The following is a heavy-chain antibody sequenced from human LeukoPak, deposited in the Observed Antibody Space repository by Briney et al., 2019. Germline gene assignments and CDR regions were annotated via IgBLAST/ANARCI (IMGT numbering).Heavy chain of an antibody. V-gene: IGHV1-2*02. J-gene: IGHJ4*02. CDR1: GYTFTVYY. CDR2: INPNSGDT. Sequence: ASVTVSFTASGYTFTVYYMHWVRQAPGQGREWMGWINPNSGDTNYAEKFQGRVTMTRDTSISTAYMDLRRLRSDDTAVYYCARDYSSSSGYFDYWGQGTLDTVSS. CDR3: ARDYSSSSGYFDY. D-gene: IGHD6-6*01.